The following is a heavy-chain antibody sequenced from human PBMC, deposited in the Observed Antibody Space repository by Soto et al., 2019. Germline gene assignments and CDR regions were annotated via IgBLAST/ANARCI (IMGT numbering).Heavy chain of an antibody. J-gene: IGHJ6*01. CDR2: MHPGGST. CDR1: GGSINSVNW. V-gene: IGHV4-4*02. Sequence: QVQPQESGPGLVKPSDTLSLTCAVSGGSINSVNWWSWVRQSPGKGLEWIGEMHPGGSTNYNPSLQSRVTVSMDKSRTQFSLRMSSVTAADTAVYFCARHGHNIYGFDVWGRGTTVTVSS. CDR3: ARHGHNIYGFDV. D-gene: IGHD1-1*01.